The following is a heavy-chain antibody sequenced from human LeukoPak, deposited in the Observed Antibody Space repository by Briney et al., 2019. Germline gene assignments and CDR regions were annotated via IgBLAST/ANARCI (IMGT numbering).Heavy chain of an antibody. J-gene: IGHJ4*02. CDR1: GYTFTGYD. Sequence: GASVKVSCKASGYTFTGYDIHWVRQAPGQGLEWMAWINPDSGDSYSAPKFQGRVTMTRDTSISTASMEVSWLSSDDTAVYYCATAVATAFTYWGQGTLVTVSS. V-gene: IGHV1-2*02. D-gene: IGHD5-12*01. CDR2: INPDSGDS. CDR3: ATAVATAFTY.